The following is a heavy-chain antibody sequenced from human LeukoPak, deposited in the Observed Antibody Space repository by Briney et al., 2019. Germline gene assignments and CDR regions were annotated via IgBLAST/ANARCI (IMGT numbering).Heavy chain of an antibody. Sequence: GGSLRLSCAASGFTFSSYSMNWVRQAPGKGLEWVSSISSSSSYIYYADSVKGRFTISRDNAKNSLYLQMNSLRAEDTAVYYCARAGLLWFGESTFDIWGQGTMVTVSS. V-gene: IGHV3-21*01. CDR2: ISSSSSYI. CDR3: ARAGLLWFGESTFDI. CDR1: GFTFSSYS. J-gene: IGHJ3*02. D-gene: IGHD3-10*01.